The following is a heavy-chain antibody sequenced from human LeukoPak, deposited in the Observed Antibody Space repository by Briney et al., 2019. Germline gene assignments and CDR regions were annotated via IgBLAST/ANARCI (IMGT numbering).Heavy chain of an antibody. J-gene: IGHJ4*02. CDR2: IYYSGST. D-gene: IGHD1-26*01. V-gene: IGHV4-59*12. CDR3: AREVGATKGYFDY. CDR1: GVSISSYY. Sequence: SETLSLTCTVSGVSISSYYWSWIRQPPGKGLEWVGYIYYSGSTNYNPSLKSRVTISVDTSKNQFSLKLSSVTAADTAVYYCAREVGATKGYFDYWGQGTLVTVSS.